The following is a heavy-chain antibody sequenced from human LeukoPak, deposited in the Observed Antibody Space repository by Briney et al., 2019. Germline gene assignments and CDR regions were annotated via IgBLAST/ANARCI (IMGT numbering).Heavy chain of an antibody. J-gene: IGHJ6*03. Sequence: PSETLSLTCTVSGGSISSSNYYWSWIRQPAGKGLEWIGRIYTSESTNYNPSLKSRVTISVDTSRNQFSLKLSSVTAADTAVYYCARTYDSPGYYSPDYYYMDVWGQGTMVTVSS. V-gene: IGHV4-61*02. D-gene: IGHD3-22*01. CDR2: IYTSEST. CDR3: ARTYDSPGYYSPDYYYMDV. CDR1: GGSISSSNYY.